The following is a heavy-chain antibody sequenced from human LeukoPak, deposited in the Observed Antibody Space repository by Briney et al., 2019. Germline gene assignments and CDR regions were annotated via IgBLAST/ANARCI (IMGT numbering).Heavy chain of an antibody. CDR2: IYYNVST. Sequence: PSQTLSLTCTVSGGSISSGGYYWSWIRQLPGTGLEWIGYIYYNVSTFCTPSLKSRLTISVDSSENQFSLKLSSVTAADTAVYYCATSSSGPYFFDNWGRGALVTVSS. J-gene: IGHJ4*02. CDR3: ATSSSGPYFFDN. V-gene: IGHV4-31*03. CDR1: GGSISSGGYY. D-gene: IGHD6-6*01.